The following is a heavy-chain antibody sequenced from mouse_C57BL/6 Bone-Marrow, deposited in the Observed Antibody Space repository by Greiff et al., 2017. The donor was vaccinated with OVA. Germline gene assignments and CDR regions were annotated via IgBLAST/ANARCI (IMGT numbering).Heavy chain of an antibody. D-gene: IGHD2-2*01. Sequence: EVQRVESGGGLVQPGGSLKLSCAASGFTFSDYYMYWVRQTPEKRLEWVAYISNGGGSTYYPDTVKGRFTISRDNAKNTLYLQMSRLKSEDTAMYYCARQGNYYGYDYAMDYWGQGTSVTVSS. CDR2: ISNGGGST. CDR3: ARQGNYYGYDYAMDY. V-gene: IGHV5-12*01. CDR1: GFTFSDYY. J-gene: IGHJ4*01.